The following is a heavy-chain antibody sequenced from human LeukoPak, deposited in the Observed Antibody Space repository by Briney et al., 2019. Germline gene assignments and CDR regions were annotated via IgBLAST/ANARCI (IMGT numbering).Heavy chain of an antibody. D-gene: IGHD5-12*01. Sequence: SEKVSCKASGGTFSSYAISWVRQAPGQGLEWMGGIIPIFGTANYAQKFQGRVTITADESTSTAYMELSSLRSEDTAVYYCARLSHGYGYYFDYWGQGTLVTVSS. CDR1: GGTFSSYA. CDR2: IIPIFGTA. CDR3: ARLSHGYGYYFDY. V-gene: IGHV1-69*13. J-gene: IGHJ4*02.